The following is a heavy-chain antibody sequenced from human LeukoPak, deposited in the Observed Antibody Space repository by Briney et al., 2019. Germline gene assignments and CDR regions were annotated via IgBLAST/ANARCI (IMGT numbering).Heavy chain of an antibody. Sequence: PSETLSLTCSVSGYSISSAYYWGWIRQPPGQGLEWIGTMYHCGSTNYNPSLKSRVTISVDTSKNQFSLKLSSVTAADTAVYFCARGFRGDNFDYWGQGTLVTVSS. J-gene: IGHJ4*02. D-gene: IGHD7-27*01. CDR2: MYHCGST. V-gene: IGHV4-38-2*02. CDR1: GYSISSAYY. CDR3: ARGFRGDNFDY.